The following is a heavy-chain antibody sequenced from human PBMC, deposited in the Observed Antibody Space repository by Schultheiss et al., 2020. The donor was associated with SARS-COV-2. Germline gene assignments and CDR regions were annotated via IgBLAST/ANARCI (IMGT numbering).Heavy chain of an antibody. Sequence: GGSLRLSCAASGFTFDDYAMHWVRQAPGKGLEWVSAISGSGGSTYYADSVKGRFTISRDNSKNTLYLQMNSLRAEDTAVYYCARDGSSGYYSSWYFDLWGRGTLVTVSS. CDR3: ARDGSSGYYSSWYFDL. CDR2: ISGSGGST. J-gene: IGHJ2*01. V-gene: IGHV3-23*01. CDR1: GFTFDDYA. D-gene: IGHD3-22*01.